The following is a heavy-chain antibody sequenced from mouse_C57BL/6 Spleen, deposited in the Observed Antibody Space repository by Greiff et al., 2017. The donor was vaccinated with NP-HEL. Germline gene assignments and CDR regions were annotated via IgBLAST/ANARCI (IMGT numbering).Heavy chain of an antibody. D-gene: IGHD1-1*01. J-gene: IGHJ4*01. V-gene: IGHV1-64*01. CDR1: GYTFTSYW. CDR2: IHPNSGST. Sequence: QVQLQQPGAELVKPGASVKLSCKASGYTFTSYWMHWVKQRPGQGLEWIGMIHPNSGSTNYNEKFKSKATLTVDKSSSTAYMQLSSLTSEDSAVYYCANYYGSPYAMDYWGQGTSVTVSS. CDR3: ANYYGSPYAMDY.